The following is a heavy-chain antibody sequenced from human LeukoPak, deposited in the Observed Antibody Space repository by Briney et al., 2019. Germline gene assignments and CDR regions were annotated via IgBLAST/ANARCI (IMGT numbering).Heavy chain of an antibody. Sequence: SETLSLTCTVSGGSISSYYWSWIRQPPGKGLEWIGYIYTSGSTNYNPSLKSRVTISVDTSKNQFSLRLSSVTAADTAVYYCARHMIAAPKGATNWFDPWGQGTLVTVSS. J-gene: IGHJ5*02. D-gene: IGHD6-13*01. CDR1: GGSISSYY. CDR2: IYTSGST. V-gene: IGHV4-4*09. CDR3: ARHMIAAPKGATNWFDP.